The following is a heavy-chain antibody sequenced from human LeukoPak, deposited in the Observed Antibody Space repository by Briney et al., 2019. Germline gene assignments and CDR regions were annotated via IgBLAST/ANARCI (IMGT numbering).Heavy chain of an antibody. CDR1: GFTFSSYA. D-gene: IGHD3-10*01. CDR2: ISGSGGST. Sequence: GGSLRLSCAASGFTFSSYAMSWVRQAPGKGLEWVSAISGSGGSTYYADSVKGRFTISRDNSKNTLYLQMNSLRAEDTAVYYCARDKGPKEDTGEFDYWGQGTLVTVSS. V-gene: IGHV3-23*01. CDR3: ARDKGPKEDTGEFDY. J-gene: IGHJ4*02.